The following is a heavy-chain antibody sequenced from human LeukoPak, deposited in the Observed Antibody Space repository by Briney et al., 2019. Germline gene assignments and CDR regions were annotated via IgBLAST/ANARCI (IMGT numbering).Heavy chain of an antibody. D-gene: IGHD1-26*01. Sequence: GGSLRLSCAASGFTLKDYAMHWVREVPGKGLEWVSGISWNSVNIGYADSVKGRFTISRDNAKNSLYLEMNSLRAEDTAEYYCARGVVIVGATNNYYYGMDVWGQGTTVTVSS. CDR1: GFTLKDYA. V-gene: IGHV3-9*01. CDR2: ISWNSVNI. J-gene: IGHJ6*02. CDR3: ARGVVIVGATNNYYYGMDV.